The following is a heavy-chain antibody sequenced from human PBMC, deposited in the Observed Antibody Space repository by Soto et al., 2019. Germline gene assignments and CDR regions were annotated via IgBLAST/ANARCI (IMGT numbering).Heavy chain of an antibody. D-gene: IGHD1-26*01. J-gene: IGHJ4*02. CDR1: GGTLSSYA. Sequence: SVKVSCKASGGTLSSYAIGWVRQAPGQGLEWMGGIIPIFGTANYAQKFQGRVTITADESTSTAYMELSSLRSEDTAVYYCARGPPVGSPPYYFDYWPQGTLVTVSS. CDR3: ARGPPVGSPPYYFDY. CDR2: IIPIFGTA. V-gene: IGHV1-69*13.